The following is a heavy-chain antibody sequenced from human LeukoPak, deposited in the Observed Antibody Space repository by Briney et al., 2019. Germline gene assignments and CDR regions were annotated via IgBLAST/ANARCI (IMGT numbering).Heavy chain of an antibody. V-gene: IGHV3-49*04. CDR3: TRDPTSVGYHYYFDY. CDR1: GFTFGDYA. CDR2: LRSKAYGGTT. Sequence: GGALRLSCTGSGFTFGDYAMSWVRQAPGKGPEWVGFLRSKAYGGTTEYAASVKGRFTISRDDSKSIAYLQMNSLKTEDTAVYYCTRDPTSVGYHYYFDYWGQGTLVTVSS. D-gene: IGHD1-1*01. J-gene: IGHJ4*02.